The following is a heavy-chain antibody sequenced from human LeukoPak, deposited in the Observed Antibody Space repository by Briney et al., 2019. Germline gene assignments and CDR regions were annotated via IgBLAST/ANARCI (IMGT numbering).Heavy chain of an antibody. CDR1: GFTFSTYA. CDR2: IRGGGQSA. Sequence: GGSQRLSCTASGFTFSTYAMTWVRQAPGKGLEWVSSIRGGGQSAFYADSVRGRFTISRDNSKNTLFLQMTSLRAEDTAVYYCARDPNGDYVGAFDMWGPGTMVTVSS. V-gene: IGHV3-23*01. CDR3: ARDPNGDYVGAFDM. D-gene: IGHD4-17*01. J-gene: IGHJ3*02.